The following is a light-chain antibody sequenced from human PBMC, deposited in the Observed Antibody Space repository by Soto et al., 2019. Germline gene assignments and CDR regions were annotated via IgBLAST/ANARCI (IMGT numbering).Light chain of an antibody. CDR2: GAS. CDR1: QSVSSNY. V-gene: IGKV3-20*01. Sequence: EIVLTQSPGTLSLSPGERATLSCRASQSVSSNYLAWYQQKPGQAPRPLIYGASSRATGIPDRFSGSGAGTDFPLTISRLDPEDFAVYYCQQYGSSPWTFGQGTKVDIK. J-gene: IGKJ1*01. CDR3: QQYGSSPWT.